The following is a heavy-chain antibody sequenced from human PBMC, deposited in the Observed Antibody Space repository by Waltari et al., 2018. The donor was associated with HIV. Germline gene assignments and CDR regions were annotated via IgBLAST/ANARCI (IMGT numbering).Heavy chain of an antibody. CDR3: ARLGYVWGSYRSPRAFDI. V-gene: IGHV3-74*01. D-gene: IGHD3-16*02. CDR1: GFTFSSYW. Sequence: EVQLVESGGGLVQPGGSLRLSCAASGFTFSSYWRHWVRQDPGKGLVWVSRINSDGSSTSYADSVKGRFTISRDNAKNTLYLQMNSLRAEDTAVYYCARLGYVWGSYRSPRAFDIWGQGTMVTVSS. CDR2: INSDGSST. J-gene: IGHJ3*02.